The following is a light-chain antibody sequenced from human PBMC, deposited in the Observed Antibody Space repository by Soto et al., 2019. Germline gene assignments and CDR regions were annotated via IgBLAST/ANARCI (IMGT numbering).Light chain of an antibody. CDR3: AAWDDILNGLV. CDR2: YDD. Sequence: QSVLTQPPSVSEAPRQRVTISCSGSSSNIGNNAVNWYQQLPGKAPKLLIYYDDLLPSGVSDRFSGSKSGTSASLAISGLQSEDEADYYCAAWDDILNGLVFGGGTKLTVL. CDR1: SSNIGNNA. J-gene: IGLJ2*01. V-gene: IGLV1-36*01.